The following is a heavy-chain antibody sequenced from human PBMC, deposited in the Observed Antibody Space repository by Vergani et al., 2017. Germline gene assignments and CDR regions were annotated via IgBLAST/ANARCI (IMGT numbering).Heavy chain of an antibody. V-gene: IGHV3-30*02. CDR1: GFTLSNYD. Sequence: QVQLVESGGGVVQRGGSLRLSCATSGFTLSNYDKQWIRQGPGKGREFVSFIHFEGSNPYYADSVKGRFTLSRDFSKTTLYLQMNSLRTDDTATYYCAKHFLCWGIDYGGQGTQVIVSS. CDR3: AKHFLCWGIDY. J-gene: IGHJ4*02. D-gene: IGHD3-16*01. CDR2: IHFEGSNP.